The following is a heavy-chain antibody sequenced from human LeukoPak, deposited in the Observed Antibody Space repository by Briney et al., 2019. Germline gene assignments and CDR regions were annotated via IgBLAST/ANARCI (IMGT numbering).Heavy chain of an antibody. Sequence: GESLKISCMGSGYSFTSYWIGWVRQMPGKGLEWMGIIYPGDSDTRYSPSFQGQVTISADKSISTAYLQWSSLKASDTAMYYCARRKGRYCSSTSCLATWFDPWGQGTLVTVSS. J-gene: IGHJ5*02. CDR1: GYSFTSYW. V-gene: IGHV5-51*01. CDR2: IYPGDSDT. D-gene: IGHD2-2*01. CDR3: ARRKGRYCSSTSCLATWFDP.